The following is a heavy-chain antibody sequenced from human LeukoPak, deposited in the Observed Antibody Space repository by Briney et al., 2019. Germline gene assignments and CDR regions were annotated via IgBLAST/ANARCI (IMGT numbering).Heavy chain of an antibody. V-gene: IGHV1-2*02. Sequence: GASVKVSCKASGYTFTSYAMNWVRQAPGQGLEWMGWINPNSGGTNYAQKFQGRVTMTRDTSISTAYMELSRLRSDDTAVYYCAREDDYVRLGELSLGWFDPWGQGTLVTVSS. CDR2: INPNSGGT. CDR1: GYTFTSYA. J-gene: IGHJ5*02. CDR3: AREDDYVRLGELSLGWFDP. D-gene: IGHD3-16*02.